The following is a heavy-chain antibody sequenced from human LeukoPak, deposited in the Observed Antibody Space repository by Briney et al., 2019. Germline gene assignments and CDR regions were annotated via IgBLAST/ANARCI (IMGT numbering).Heavy chain of an antibody. Sequence: TSETLSLTCTVSGGSISSSSYYWGWIRQPPGKGLEWIGSIYYSGSTYYNPSLKSRVTISVDTSKNQFSLKLSSVTAADTAVYYCARHLWRIVGATASTDNWFDPWGQGTLVTVSS. J-gene: IGHJ5*02. CDR3: ARHLWRIVGATASTDNWFDP. V-gene: IGHV4-39*01. CDR1: GGSISSSSYY. D-gene: IGHD1-26*01. CDR2: IYYSGST.